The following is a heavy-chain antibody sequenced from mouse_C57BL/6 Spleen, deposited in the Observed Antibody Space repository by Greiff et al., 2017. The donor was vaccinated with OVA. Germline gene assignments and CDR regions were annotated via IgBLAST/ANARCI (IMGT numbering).Heavy chain of an antibody. D-gene: IGHD2-4*01. CDR2: IHPSDSDT. Sequence: QVQLQQPGAELVKPGASVKVSCKASGYTFTSYWMPWVKQRPGQGLEWIGRIHPSDSDTNYHQKFKGQATLTVDKSSSTAYMQLSSLTEEDSAVYYCATTVYDCESWFAYWGQGTLVTVSA. CDR3: ATTVYDCESWFAY. CDR1: GYTFTSYW. J-gene: IGHJ3*01. V-gene: IGHV1-74*01.